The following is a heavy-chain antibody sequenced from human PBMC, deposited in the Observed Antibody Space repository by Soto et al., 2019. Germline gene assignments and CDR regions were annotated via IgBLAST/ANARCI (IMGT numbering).Heavy chain of an antibody. CDR1: GGSISGCDYY. D-gene: IGHD1-1*01. V-gene: IGHV4-30-4*01. CDR2: IYYTGTT. Sequence: QVQLQESGPGLVKPSETLSLTCTVSGGSISGCDYYWTWLRQSPGKGLEWIGNIYYTGTTYYNPSLTSRVTISADTSNNQFSLSLNSVTATDTAVYYCARGMGMIRRHDSWGQGTLVIVST. J-gene: IGHJ4*02. CDR3: ARGMGMIRRHDS.